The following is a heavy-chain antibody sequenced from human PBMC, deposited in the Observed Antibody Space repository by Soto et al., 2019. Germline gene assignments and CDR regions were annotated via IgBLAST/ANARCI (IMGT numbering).Heavy chain of an antibody. J-gene: IGHJ5*02. Sequence: QVQLQESGPGLVKPSGTLSLTCAVSGGSISSRNWWSWVRQPPGKGLEWIGEIYQSGSTNYNPSLRSRVTISIDKAKNQYSLNLRSVTAADTAVYYCASADIAVADRWFDPWGQGTLVTVTS. CDR2: IYQSGST. CDR1: GGSISSRNW. V-gene: IGHV4-4*02. CDR3: ASADIAVADRWFDP. D-gene: IGHD6-19*01.